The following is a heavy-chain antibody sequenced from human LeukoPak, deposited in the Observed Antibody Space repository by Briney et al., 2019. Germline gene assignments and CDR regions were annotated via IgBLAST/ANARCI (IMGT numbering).Heavy chain of an antibody. CDR3: ARDLIVPDAMTGSGSYSTDY. CDR1: GGSISSYY. CDR2: IYSSGST. V-gene: IGHV4-4*07. D-gene: IGHD3-10*01. Sequence: SETLSLTCPVSGGSISSYYWSWIPQPAGKGLEWIGRIYSSGSTNYNPSLKSRVTMSVDTSKNQFSLKLSSVTAADTAVYYCARDLIVPDAMTGSGSYSTDYWGQGTLATVSS. J-gene: IGHJ4*02.